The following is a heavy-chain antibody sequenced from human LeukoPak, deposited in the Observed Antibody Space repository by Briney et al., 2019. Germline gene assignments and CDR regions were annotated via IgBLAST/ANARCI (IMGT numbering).Heavy chain of an antibody. V-gene: IGHV3-9*01. Sequence: PGGSLRLSCAASGFTFGTYAMHWVRQAPGKGLEWVSGISWNSGSIGYADSVKGRFTISRDNAKNSLYLQMNSLRAEDTALYYCAKDRALTFGGVIVPGNAFDIWGQGTMVTVSS. D-gene: IGHD3-16*02. CDR1: GFTFGTYA. J-gene: IGHJ3*02. CDR2: ISWNSGSI. CDR3: AKDRALTFGGVIVPGNAFDI.